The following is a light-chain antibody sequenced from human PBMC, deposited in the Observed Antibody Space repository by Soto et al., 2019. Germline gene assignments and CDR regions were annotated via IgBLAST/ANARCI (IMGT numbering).Light chain of an antibody. J-gene: IGLJ1*01. V-gene: IGLV2-14*01. CDR1: NSDLGGYNY. CDR2: EVS. Sequence: QSALTQPASVSGSPGQSITVSCTGTNSDLGGYNYVSWYQHHPGKAPKLMIYEVSNRPSGVSNRFSGSKSGNTASLAISGLQAEDEADYYCSSYTRSGTLVFGTGTKLTVL. CDR3: SSYTRSGTLV.